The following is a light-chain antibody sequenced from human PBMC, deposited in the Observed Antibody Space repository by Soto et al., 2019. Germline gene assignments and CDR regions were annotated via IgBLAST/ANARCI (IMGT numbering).Light chain of an antibody. J-gene: IGKJ2*01. CDR2: GSS. CDR1: QTVSNNY. Sequence: EVVLTQSPGTLSLSPGERATLSCRAIQTVSNNYLAWYQQKPGQAPRLLIFGSSDRATGIPDRFSGSGSGTDFTLTISRLEPEDFAVYYCQQYGSSPPYTFGQGTNLEIK. V-gene: IGKV3-20*01. CDR3: QQYGSSPPYT.